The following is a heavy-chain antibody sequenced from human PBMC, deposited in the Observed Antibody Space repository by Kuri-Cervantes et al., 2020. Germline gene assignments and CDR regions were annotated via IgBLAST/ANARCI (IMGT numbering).Heavy chain of an antibody. D-gene: IGHD3-9*01. CDR2: IKSKTDGGTT. CDR3: ARADYDILTGYLNWFDP. V-gene: IGHV3-15*01. CDR1: GFTFSNAW. J-gene: IGHJ5*02. Sequence: GESLKISCAAPGFTFSNAWMSWVRQAPGKGLEWVGRIKSKTDGGTTDYAAPVKGRFIISRDGSKNTLYLQINSLKAEDTAVYYCARADYDILTGYLNWFDPWGQGTLVTVSS.